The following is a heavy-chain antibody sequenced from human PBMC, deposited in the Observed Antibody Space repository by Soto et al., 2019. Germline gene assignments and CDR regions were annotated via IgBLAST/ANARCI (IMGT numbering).Heavy chain of an antibody. V-gene: IGHV1-3*01. CDR1: GYTFTSYA. CDR3: ARDSLFRPGTNWFDP. J-gene: IGHJ5*02. CDR2: INAGNGNT. Sequence: QVQLVQSGAEVKKPGASVKVSCKASGYTFTSYAMHWVRQAPGQRLEWMGWINAGNGNTKYSQKFQGRVTITRDTSASTAYMELSSLRSEDTAVYYCARDSLFRPGTNWFDPWGQGTLVTVSS.